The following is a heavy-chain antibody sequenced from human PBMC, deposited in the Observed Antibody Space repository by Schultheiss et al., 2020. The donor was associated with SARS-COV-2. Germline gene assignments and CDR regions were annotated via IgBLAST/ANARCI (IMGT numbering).Heavy chain of an antibody. CDR3: AHLPSVYDSSGYRGGIGY. J-gene: IGHJ4*02. V-gene: IGHV2-5*02. D-gene: IGHD3-22*01. CDR1: GFSLTTSGVG. Sequence: SGPTLVKPTQTLTLTCTFSGFSLTTSGVGVGWIRQPPGKALEWLALIYWDDDKRYSPSLRSRLTITKDTSKNQVVLTMTNVDPVDTATYYCAHLPSVYDSSGYRGGIGYWGQGTLVTVSS. CDR2: IYWDDDK.